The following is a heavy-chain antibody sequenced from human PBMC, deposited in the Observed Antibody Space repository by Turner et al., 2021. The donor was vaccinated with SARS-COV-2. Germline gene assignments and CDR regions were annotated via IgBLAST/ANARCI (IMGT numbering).Heavy chain of an antibody. CDR3: AKTHGAAAGTFDY. Sequence: EVKLLESGGGLVQPGGSLRLSGAASGFTCRSYAMSWVRQAPGKGPEWVSAISGSGGRQYYADSVKGRFTISRDNSKNTLYLQMNSLRAEDTAVYYCAKTHGAAAGTFDYWGQGTLVTVSS. CDR2: ISGSGGRQ. J-gene: IGHJ4*02. CDR1: GFTCRSYA. V-gene: IGHV3-23*01. D-gene: IGHD6-13*01.